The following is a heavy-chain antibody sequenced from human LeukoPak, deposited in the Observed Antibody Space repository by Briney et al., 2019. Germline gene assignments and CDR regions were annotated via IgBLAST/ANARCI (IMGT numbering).Heavy chain of an antibody. J-gene: IGHJ5*02. V-gene: IGHV1-2*02. CDR2: INPNSGGT. D-gene: IGHD6-19*01. Sequence: ASVKVSCKASGYTFTGYYMHWVRQAPGQGLEWMGWINPNSGGTNYAQKFQGRVTMTRDTAISTAYMELSRLRSDDTAVYYCARVRRGVAGTGGRFDPWGQGTLVSVSS. CDR1: GYTFTGYY. CDR3: ARVRRGVAGTGGRFDP.